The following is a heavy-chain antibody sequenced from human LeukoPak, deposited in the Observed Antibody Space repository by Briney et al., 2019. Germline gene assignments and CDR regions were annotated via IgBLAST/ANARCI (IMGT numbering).Heavy chain of an antibody. CDR3: ARSGYCSGGSCYGGVSDP. D-gene: IGHD2-15*01. J-gene: IGHJ5*02. Sequence: SETLSLTCTVSGGSINSFYWSWIRQSPRKGLEWIGYISYSGSTNYNPSLKSRVTMSVDTSKNQFSLKLGSVTAADTAVYYCARSGYCSGGSCYGGVSDPWGQGTLVTVSS. CDR2: ISYSGST. CDR1: GGSINSFY. V-gene: IGHV4-59*08.